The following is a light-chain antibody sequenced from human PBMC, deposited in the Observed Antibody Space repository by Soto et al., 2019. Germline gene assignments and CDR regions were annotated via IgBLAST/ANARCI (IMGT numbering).Light chain of an antibody. CDR2: AAS. V-gene: IGKV1-9*01. Sequence: IQLTQSPSSLSASVGDRVTITCRASQAISDSLVWYQQNPGQAPKLLIYAASTLQSGVPSRFSGSGSGTDFTLTISSLHPADFATYYCQQFKSYSYTFGQGTKLEI. CDR1: QAISDS. J-gene: IGKJ2*01. CDR3: QQFKSYSYT.